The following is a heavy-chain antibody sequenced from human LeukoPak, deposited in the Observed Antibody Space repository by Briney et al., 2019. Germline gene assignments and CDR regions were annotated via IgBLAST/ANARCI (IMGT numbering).Heavy chain of an antibody. D-gene: IGHD3-10*01. Sequence: PSETLSLTCAVYGGSFSGYYWSWIRQPPGKGLEWIGEINHSGSTNYNPSLKSRVTISVDTSKNRFSLKLSSVTAADTAVYYCARGRVLGFGEPLYYFDYWGQGTLVTVSS. CDR3: ARGRVLGFGEPLYYFDY. CDR1: GGSFSGYY. V-gene: IGHV4-34*01. CDR2: INHSGST. J-gene: IGHJ4*02.